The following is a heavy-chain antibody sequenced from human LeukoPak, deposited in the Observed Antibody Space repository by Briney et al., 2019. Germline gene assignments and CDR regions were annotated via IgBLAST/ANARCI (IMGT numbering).Heavy chain of an antibody. D-gene: IGHD3-22*01. CDR3: ARDLRSSGYYAFDY. Sequence: GGSLRLSCAASGFTFSDYYMSWIRQAPGKGLEWVSCISSSSSYIYYGDSVKGRFTTSRDNAKNSLYLQMNSLRAEDTAVYYCARDLRSSGYYAFDYWGQGTLVTVSS. CDR2: ISSSSSYI. V-gene: IGHV3-11*06. J-gene: IGHJ4*02. CDR1: GFTFSDYY.